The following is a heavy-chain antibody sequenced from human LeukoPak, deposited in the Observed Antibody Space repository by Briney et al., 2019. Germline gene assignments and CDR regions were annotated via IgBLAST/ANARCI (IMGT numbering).Heavy chain of an antibody. V-gene: IGHV1-69*13. CDR1: GGTFSSYA. Sequence: SVKVSCTASGGTFSSYAISWVRQAPGQGLEWMGGIIPIFGTANYAQKFQGRVTITADESTSTAYMELSSLRSEDTAVYYCASGFDSSGYCFGYWGQGTLVTVSS. CDR2: IIPIFGTA. CDR3: ASGFDSSGYCFGY. J-gene: IGHJ4*02. D-gene: IGHD3-22*01.